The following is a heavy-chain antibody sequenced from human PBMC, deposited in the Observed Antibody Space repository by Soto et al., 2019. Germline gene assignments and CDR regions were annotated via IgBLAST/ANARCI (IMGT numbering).Heavy chain of an antibody. V-gene: IGHV3-11*05. CDR1: GFTFSDFC. J-gene: IGHJ4*02. CDR3: ARDRDTYGHGFFDY. D-gene: IGHD5-18*01. Sequence: GGSLRVSCAAAGFTFSDFCMTWIRQTPGKGLEWISYISTTSTHTNYADSVKGRFTVSRDNANNSLYLEMKNLRGDDTAVYFCARDRDTYGHGFFDYWGRGALVTVSS. CDR2: ISTTSTHT.